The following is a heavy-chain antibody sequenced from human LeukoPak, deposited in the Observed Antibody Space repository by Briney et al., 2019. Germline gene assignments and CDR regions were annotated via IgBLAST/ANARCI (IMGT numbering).Heavy chain of an antibody. CDR2: ISSSSSYI. CDR1: GFTISSYS. V-gene: IGHV3-21*01. Sequence: GGSLRLSCAASGFTISSYSMNWVRQAPGKGLEWVSSISSSSSYIYYADSVKGRFTISRDNAKNSLYLQMNSLRAEDTAVYYCARVGSSSSGGPDYWGQGTLVTVSS. D-gene: IGHD6-6*01. J-gene: IGHJ4*02. CDR3: ARVGSSSSGGPDY.